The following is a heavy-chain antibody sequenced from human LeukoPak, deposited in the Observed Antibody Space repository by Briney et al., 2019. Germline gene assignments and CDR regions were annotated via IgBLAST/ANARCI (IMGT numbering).Heavy chain of an antibody. CDR1: GFTFSTYS. V-gene: IGHV3-21*01. CDR3: ARDRSASIAVVTAEIDY. J-gene: IGHJ4*02. Sequence: GGSLRLSCAASGFTFSTYSMNWVRQAPGKGLEWVSSISSSSSYIYYADSVKGRFTISRDNAKDSLYLQMNGLRAEDTAVYYCARDRSASIAVVTAEIDYWGQGTLVAVSS. D-gene: IGHD6-19*01. CDR2: ISSSSSYI.